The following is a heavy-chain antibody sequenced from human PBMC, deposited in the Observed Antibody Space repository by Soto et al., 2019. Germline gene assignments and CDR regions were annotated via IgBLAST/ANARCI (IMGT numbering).Heavy chain of an antibody. J-gene: IGHJ5*01. D-gene: IGHD6-25*01. Sequence: EVQLVQSGGGFVRSGGSLRLSCAAYGLTFGSYWMSWVRQAPGKGLEWVANIKQEGSEKYYLDSVKGRFTISRDNAKKSLVLQMNSLRADDTAIYYCAREAASGGWYDSWGQGSLVTVSS. CDR1: GLTFGSYW. V-gene: IGHV3-7*01. CDR3: AREAASGGWYDS. CDR2: IKQEGSEK.